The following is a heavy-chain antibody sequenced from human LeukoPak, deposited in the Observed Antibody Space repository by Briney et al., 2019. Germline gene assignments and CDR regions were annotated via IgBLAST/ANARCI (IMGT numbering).Heavy chain of an antibody. J-gene: IGHJ6*02. CDR2: ILYDGSNK. CDR1: GFTFRNYA. V-gene: IGHV3-30-3*01. Sequence: PGGSLRLSCATSGFTFRNYAMHWVRQAPGKGLEWVAVILYDGSNKYTDSVKGRFTISRDNFKNTLYLQMNSLRGEDTAVYYCARDLLGMDVWGQGTTVTVSS. CDR3: ARDLLGMDV.